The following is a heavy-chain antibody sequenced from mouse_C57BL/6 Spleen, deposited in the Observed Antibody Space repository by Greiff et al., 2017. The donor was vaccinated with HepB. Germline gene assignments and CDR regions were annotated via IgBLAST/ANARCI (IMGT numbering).Heavy chain of an antibody. Sequence: VQLQQPGAELVMPGASVKLSCKASGYTFTSYWMHWVKQRPGQGLEWIGEIDPSDSYTNYNQKFKGKSTLTVDKSSSTAYMQLSSLTSEDSAVYYCARSDGIYEGYFGVWGTGPTVTVAS. CDR2: IDPSDSYT. CDR1: GYTFTSYW. CDR3: ARSDGIYEGYFGV. J-gene: IGHJ1*03. V-gene: IGHV1-69*01. D-gene: IGHD2-1*01.